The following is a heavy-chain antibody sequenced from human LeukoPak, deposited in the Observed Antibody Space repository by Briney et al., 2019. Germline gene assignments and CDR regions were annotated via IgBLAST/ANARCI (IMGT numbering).Heavy chain of an antibody. V-gene: IGHV4-39*01. CDR3: ARRDTSGGSFDY. J-gene: IGHJ4*02. Sequence: SETLSLTYTVSGGSISTSSNSWAWIRQPPGKGLEWIGTIYHSGSTYYNASLKSRVTISVDTSKNQFSLRLSSVTAADTAVYYCARRDTSGGSFDYWGQGTLVTVSS. CDR1: GGSISTSSNS. CDR2: IYHSGST. D-gene: IGHD2-15*01.